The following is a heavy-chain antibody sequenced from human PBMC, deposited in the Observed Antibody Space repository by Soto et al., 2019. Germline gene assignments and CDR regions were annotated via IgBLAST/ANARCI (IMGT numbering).Heavy chain of an antibody. J-gene: IGHJ4*02. Sequence: SETLSLTCAVYGGSFSGYYWSWIRQPPGKGLEWIGEINHSGSTNYNPSLKSRVTISVDTSKNQFSLKLSSVTAADTAVYYCARGRVGATYFDYWGQGTLVTV. CDR3: ARGRVGATYFDY. CDR2: INHSGST. D-gene: IGHD1-26*01. V-gene: IGHV4-34*01. CDR1: GGSFSGYY.